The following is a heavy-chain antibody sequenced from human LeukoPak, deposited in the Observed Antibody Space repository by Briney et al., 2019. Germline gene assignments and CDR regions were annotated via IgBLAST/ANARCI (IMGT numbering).Heavy chain of an antibody. CDR1: GFTFSNYA. V-gene: IGHV3-30-3*01. CDR3: ARRNAYCSSASCSRASYFYYGMDV. CDR2: ISYDGSDK. D-gene: IGHD2-2*01. J-gene: IGHJ6*02. Sequence: PGRSLRLSCAASGFTFSNYAMHWVRQAPGKGLEWVAVISYDGSDKYYADSVKGRFTISRDNAKNSLYLQMNSLRAEDTAVYYCARRNAYCSSASCSRASYFYYGMDVWGQGTTVTVSS.